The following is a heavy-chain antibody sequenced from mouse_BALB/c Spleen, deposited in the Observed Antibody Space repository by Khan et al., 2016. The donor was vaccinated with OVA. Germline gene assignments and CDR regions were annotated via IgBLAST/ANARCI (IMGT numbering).Heavy chain of an antibody. CDR3: ARSPYGNFAY. J-gene: IGHJ3*01. CDR2: ISSDGDYT. CDR1: GFTFSTYA. Sequence: EVELVESGGGLVKPGGSLKLSCAASGFTFSTYAMSWVRQTPEKRLEWVASISSDGDYTYYPDNVTGRFTISRDNAKNTLYLQRSSLRSEDTAIYYCARSPYGNFAYWGQGTLVTVSA. D-gene: IGHD2-1*01. V-gene: IGHV5-9-3*01.